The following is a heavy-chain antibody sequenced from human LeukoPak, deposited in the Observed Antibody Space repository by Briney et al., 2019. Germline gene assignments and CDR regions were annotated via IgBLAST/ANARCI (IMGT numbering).Heavy chain of an antibody. CDR3: ARDHGLYNWNPGNWFDP. CDR1: GYTFTSYG. J-gene: IGHJ5*02. V-gene: IGHV1-18*01. Sequence: ASVKVSCKASGYTFTSYGISWVRQAPGQGLEWMGWISAYNGNTNYAQKLQGRVTMTTDTSTSTAYMELRSLRSDDTAVYYCARDHGLYNWNPGNWFDPWGQGTLVTVSS. CDR2: ISAYNGNT. D-gene: IGHD1-20*01.